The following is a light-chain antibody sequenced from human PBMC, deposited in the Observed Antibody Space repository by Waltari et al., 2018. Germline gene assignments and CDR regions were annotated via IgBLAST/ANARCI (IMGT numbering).Light chain of an antibody. CDR1: QSISRY. CDR3: QNHERLPAT. V-gene: IGKV3-20*01. Sequence: IVLTHSPGTLSLSPGVRATLSCRASQSISRYLVWYQQKPGQPTRPLIYEASRRATGIPDRFSGSGSGTDFSLTISRLEPEDFGVYYCQNHERLPATFGQGTRVEI. J-gene: IGKJ1*01. CDR2: EAS.